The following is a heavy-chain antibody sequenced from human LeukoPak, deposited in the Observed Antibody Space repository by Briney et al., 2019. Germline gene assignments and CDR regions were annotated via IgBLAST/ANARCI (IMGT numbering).Heavy chain of an antibody. V-gene: IGHV3-11*01. J-gene: IGHJ4*02. Sequence: GGSLRLSCAASGFTFSNYYMSWIRQTPGKGLEWLSYISGSGGDIHYADSVKGRFTISRDNARNSLYLQMNSLRAEDTAMYYCARDIRAVGITLYFDYWGQGILVTV. CDR1: GFTFSNYY. D-gene: IGHD3-22*01. CDR2: ISGSGGDI. CDR3: ARDIRAVGITLYFDY.